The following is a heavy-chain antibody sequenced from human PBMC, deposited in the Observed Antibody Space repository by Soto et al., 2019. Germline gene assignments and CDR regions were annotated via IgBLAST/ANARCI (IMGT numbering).Heavy chain of an antibody. Sequence: SETTSLTCTVAGFSLSSTFYFLPWINPPPGKGLEWIGTIYYSGSTFYNPSLKSRVTISVDTSKNHFSLKLGSVTAADTAIYYCERKRYCSGGYCYDDYWGQGALVTVSS. CDR1: GFSLSSTFYF. CDR3: ERKRYCSGGYCYDDY. D-gene: IGHD2-15*01. V-gene: IGHV4-39*02. J-gene: IGHJ4*02. CDR2: IYYSGST.